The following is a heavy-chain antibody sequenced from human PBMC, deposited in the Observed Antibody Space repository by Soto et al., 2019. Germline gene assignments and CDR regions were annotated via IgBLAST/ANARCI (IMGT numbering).Heavy chain of an antibody. J-gene: IGHJ6*02. CDR1: GYTFTSYG. Sequence: QVQLVQSGAEVKKPGASVKVSCKASGYTFTSYGISWVRQAPGQGLEWMGWISAYNGNTNYAQKLQGRVTMTTDTSRSTAYMELRGLRSDDTAVYYSARSSGLSYYGMDVWGQGTTVTVSS. CDR2: ISAYNGNT. CDR3: ARSSGLSYYGMDV. D-gene: IGHD6-19*01. V-gene: IGHV1-18*01.